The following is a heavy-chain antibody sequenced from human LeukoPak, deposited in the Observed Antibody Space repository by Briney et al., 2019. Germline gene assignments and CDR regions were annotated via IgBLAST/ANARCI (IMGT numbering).Heavy chain of an antibody. CDR1: AFTFSSYA. V-gene: IGHV3-23*01. D-gene: IGHD2-21*01. CDR2: ISGSGGST. Sequence: PGGSLRLSCAASAFTFSSYAMSWVRQAPGKGLEWVSAISGSGGSTYYADSVKGRFTISRANSKNTLYLQMNSLRAEDTAVYYCAKFLPTHIVVANYYFDYWGQGTLVTVSS. CDR3: AKFLPTHIVVANYYFDY. J-gene: IGHJ4*02.